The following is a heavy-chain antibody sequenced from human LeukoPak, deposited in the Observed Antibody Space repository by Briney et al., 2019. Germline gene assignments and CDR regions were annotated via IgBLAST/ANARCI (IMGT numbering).Heavy chain of an antibody. CDR2: ISSNGGST. Sequence: GGSLRFSCSASGFTFSSYAMHWVRQAPGKGLEYVSSISSNGGSTYYADSVKGRFTISRDNSKNTLFLQMSSVRAEDTAVYYCASPYSGYDYNFDYWGQGTLVTVSS. J-gene: IGHJ4*02. V-gene: IGHV3-64D*06. CDR1: GFTFSSYA. D-gene: IGHD5-12*01. CDR3: ASPYSGYDYNFDY.